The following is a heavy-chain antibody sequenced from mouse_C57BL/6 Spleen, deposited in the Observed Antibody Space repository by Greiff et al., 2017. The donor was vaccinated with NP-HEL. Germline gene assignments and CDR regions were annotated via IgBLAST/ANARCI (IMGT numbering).Heavy chain of an antibody. Sequence: VKLMESGPELVKPGASVKISCKASGYAFSSSWMNWVKQRPGKGLEWIGRIYPGDGDTNYNGKFKGKATLTADKSSSTAYMQLSSLTSEDSAVYFCARWEGYYGSSYGFDYWGQGTTLTVSS. V-gene: IGHV1-82*01. J-gene: IGHJ2*01. D-gene: IGHD1-1*01. CDR1: GYAFSSSW. CDR2: IYPGDGDT. CDR3: ARWEGYYGSSYGFDY.